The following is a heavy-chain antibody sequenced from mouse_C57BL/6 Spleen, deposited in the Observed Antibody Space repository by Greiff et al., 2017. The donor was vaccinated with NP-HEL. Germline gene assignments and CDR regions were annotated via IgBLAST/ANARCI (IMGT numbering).Heavy chain of an antibody. J-gene: IGHJ1*03. CDR3: ARYGNYYGSSYWYFDV. V-gene: IGHV1-63*01. CDR1: GYTFTNYW. CDR2: IYPGGGYT. Sequence: QVHVKQSGAELVRPGTSVKMSCKASGYTFTNYWIGWAKQRPGHGLEWIGDIYPGGGYTNYNEKFKGKATLTADKSSSTAYMQFSSLTSEDSAIYYCARYGNYYGSSYWYFDVWGTGTTVTVSS. D-gene: IGHD1-1*01.